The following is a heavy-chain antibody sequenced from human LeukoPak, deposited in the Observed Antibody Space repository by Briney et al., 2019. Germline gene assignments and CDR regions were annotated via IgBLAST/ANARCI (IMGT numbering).Heavy chain of an antibody. D-gene: IGHD3-10*01. CDR3: ARGISGGLLKYYFDY. V-gene: IGHV1-18*01. J-gene: IGHJ4*02. CDR1: GYAFTEYA. Sequence: ASVKLSCKASGYAFTEYAMNWVRQAPGQGLEWMGWISAYNGNTNYAQKLQGRVTMTTDTSTSTAYMELRSLRSDDTAVYYCARGISGGLLKYYFDYWGQGTLVTVSS. CDR2: ISAYNGNT.